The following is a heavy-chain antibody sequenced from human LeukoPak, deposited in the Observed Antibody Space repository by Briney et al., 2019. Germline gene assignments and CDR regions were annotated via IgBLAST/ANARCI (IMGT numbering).Heavy chain of an antibody. CDR2: INASGGST. D-gene: IGHD2-21*02. J-gene: IGHJ4*02. V-gene: IGHV1-46*01. Sequence: ASVRVSCKASGYTFTSYYMHWVRQAPGQGLEWMGLINASGGSTSYAQKFQGRVTMTRDMSTSTVYMELSSLRSEDTAVYYCARETYCGGDCSPDYYFDYWGQGTLVTVSS. CDR3: ARETYCGGDCSPDYYFDY. CDR1: GYTFTSYY.